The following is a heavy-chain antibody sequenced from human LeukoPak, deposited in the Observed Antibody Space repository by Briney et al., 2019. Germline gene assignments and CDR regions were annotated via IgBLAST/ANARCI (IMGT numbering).Heavy chain of an antibody. D-gene: IGHD3-22*01. CDR1: GFTFSSYS. CDR3: ARRLSDYYDSSGYRQFDY. V-gene: IGHV3-21*01. J-gene: IGHJ4*02. Sequence: GGSLRLSCAASGFTFSSYSMNWVRQAPGKGLEWVSSISSSSSYIYYADSVKGRFTIPRDNAKNSLYLQMNSLRAEDTAVYYCARRLSDYYDSSGYRQFDYWGQGTLVTVSS. CDR2: ISSSSSYI.